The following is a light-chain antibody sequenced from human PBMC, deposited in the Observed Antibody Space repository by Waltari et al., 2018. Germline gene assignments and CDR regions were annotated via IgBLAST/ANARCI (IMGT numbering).Light chain of an antibody. CDR1: SHRNYY. J-gene: IGLJ3*02. CDR2: GKN. Sequence: SSELTQDPAVSVALGQTVRFTCQGDSHRNYYASWYQLTPGQAPVLVIYGKNKRPSAIPDRISGYSSGTTSSLTITGAQAEDEADYYCSSRNGRANQVVFAGGTKVTVL. CDR3: SSRNGRANQVV. V-gene: IGLV3-19*01.